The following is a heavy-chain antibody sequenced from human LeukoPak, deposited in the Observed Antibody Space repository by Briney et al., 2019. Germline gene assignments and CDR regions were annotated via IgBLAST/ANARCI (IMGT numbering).Heavy chain of an antibody. J-gene: IGHJ6*02. CDR2: IYSGGST. CDR1: GFTVSSNY. Sequence: PGRSLRLSCAASGFTVSSNYMSWVRQAPGKGLEWVSVIYSGGSTYYADSVKGRFTISRDNSKNTLYLQMNSLRAEDTAVYYCARAGTVRGYSYVSGMDVWGQGTTVTVSS. D-gene: IGHD5-18*01. V-gene: IGHV3-53*01. CDR3: ARAGTVRGYSYVSGMDV.